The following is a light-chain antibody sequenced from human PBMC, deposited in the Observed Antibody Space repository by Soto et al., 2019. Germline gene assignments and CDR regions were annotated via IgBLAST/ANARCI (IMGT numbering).Light chain of an antibody. CDR3: SSHAGIINVV. CDR2: EVT. J-gene: IGLJ3*02. V-gene: IGLV2-8*01. CDR1: SSDVGGYNY. Sequence: QSALTQPLSASGSPGQSVTISCTGTSSDVGGYNYVSWYQQHPGKAPKLIIYEVTKRPSGVPDRFSGSKSGNTASLTVSGLLAEDEADYYCSSHAGIINVVFGGGTKLTVL.